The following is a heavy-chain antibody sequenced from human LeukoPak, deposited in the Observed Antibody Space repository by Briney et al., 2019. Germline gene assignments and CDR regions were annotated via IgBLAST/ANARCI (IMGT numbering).Heavy chain of an antibody. CDR2: VSSSGTTT. J-gene: IGHJ4*02. D-gene: IGHD3-16*02. CDR1: GFTFSSYS. V-gene: IGHV3-48*01. Sequence: GGSLRLSCAASGFTFSSYSVIWARQAPGKGLEWVSYVSSSGTTTYYADSVKGRFTISRDNSKNTLYLQMNSLRAEDTAVYYCAKARYDYVWGSYRPPDYCGQGTLVTVSS. CDR3: AKARYDYVWGSYRPPDY.